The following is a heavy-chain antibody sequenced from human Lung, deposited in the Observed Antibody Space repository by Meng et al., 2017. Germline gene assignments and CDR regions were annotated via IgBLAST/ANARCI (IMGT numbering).Heavy chain of an antibody. CDR2: MSFDGAQI. V-gene: IGHV3-30*01. J-gene: IGHJ2*01. Sequence: QVELVESGGGVVQPGGSLRLSCAACGFTFNTYAMHWVRQAPGKGLEWVSLMSFDGAQIYYSDSVRGRFTISRDNSKNTLYLQMNSLRAEDTAVYYCARDKPPNDVWGRGTLVTVSS. CDR3: ARDKPPNDV. CDR1: GFTFNTYA.